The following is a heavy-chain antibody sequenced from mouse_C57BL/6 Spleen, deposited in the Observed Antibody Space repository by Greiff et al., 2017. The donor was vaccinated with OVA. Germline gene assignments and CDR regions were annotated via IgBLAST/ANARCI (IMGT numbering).Heavy chain of an antibody. CDR2: IYPGNSDT. CDR1: GYPFTSSW. D-gene: IGHD1-1*01. Sequence: VQLQQSGTVLERPGASVKISCKTSGYPFTSSWMHWVKQRPGQGLEWIGPIYPGNSDTSYNQKFKGKAKLTAVTSASTAYMELSSLTNEDSAVYYCTRNYGSSYGFDYWGQGTTLTVSS. V-gene: IGHV1-5*01. J-gene: IGHJ2*01. CDR3: TRNYGSSYGFDY.